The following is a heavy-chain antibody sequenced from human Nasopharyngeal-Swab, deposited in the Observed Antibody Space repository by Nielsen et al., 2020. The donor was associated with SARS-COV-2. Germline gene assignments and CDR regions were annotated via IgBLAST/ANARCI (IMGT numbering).Heavy chain of an antibody. CDR3: ARSPGSITMVRGVIMTGWFDP. J-gene: IGHJ5*02. D-gene: IGHD3-10*01. CDR2: ISSSSSYI. V-gene: IGHV3-21*01. CDR1: GITVNNAW. Sequence: GGSLRLSCAVSGITVNNAWMNWVRQAPGKGLEWVSSISSSSSYIFYADSVKGRFTISRDNAKKSLYLQMNSLRAEDTAVYYCARSPGSITMVRGVIMTGWFDPWGQGTLVTVSS.